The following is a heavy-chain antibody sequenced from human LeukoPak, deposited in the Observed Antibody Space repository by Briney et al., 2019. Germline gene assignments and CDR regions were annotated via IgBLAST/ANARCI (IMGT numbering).Heavy chain of an antibody. V-gene: IGHV3-33*01. J-gene: IGHJ6*02. D-gene: IGHD2-2*01. CDR1: GFTLSSYG. CDR3: AAYCRSTTCYRGADYGMDV. Sequence: PGRSLRLSCAASGFTLSSYGMHWVRQAPGKGLEWVAPIWYDGSNEYYADSVKGRFTISRDNSKNTLYLQMNRLRDEDTAVYYCAAYCRSTTCYRGADYGMDVWGQGTTVTVSS. CDR2: IWYDGSNE.